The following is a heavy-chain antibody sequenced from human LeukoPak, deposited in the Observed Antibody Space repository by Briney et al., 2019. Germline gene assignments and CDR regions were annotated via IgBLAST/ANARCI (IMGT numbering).Heavy chain of an antibody. D-gene: IGHD1-26*01. CDR1: GFTFSDYA. J-gene: IGHJ6*02. V-gene: IGHV3-48*01. Sequence: PGGSLRLSCAASGFTFSDYAMNWVRQAPGKGLEWISYISSGGSTIYYADFVKGRFIISRDNAKNSLYLQMNNLRAEDTAMYYCARDDIGTHRNYYGMDVWGQGTTVTVSS. CDR3: ARDDIGTHRNYYGMDV. CDR2: ISSGGSTI.